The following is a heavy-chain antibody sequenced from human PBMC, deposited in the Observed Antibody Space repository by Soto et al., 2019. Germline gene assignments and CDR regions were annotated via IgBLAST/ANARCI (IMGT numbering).Heavy chain of an antibody. D-gene: IGHD3-22*01. V-gene: IGHV3-30-3*01. J-gene: IGHJ5*02. CDR3: ARSGSGYSFDP. Sequence: GGSLRLSCAASGFTFSSYAMHWVRQAPGKGLEWVAVISYDGSNKYYADSVKGRFTISRDNSKNTLYLQMNSLRAEDTAVYYCARSGSGYSFDPWGQGTLVTVSS. CDR2: ISYDGSNK. CDR1: GFTFSSYA.